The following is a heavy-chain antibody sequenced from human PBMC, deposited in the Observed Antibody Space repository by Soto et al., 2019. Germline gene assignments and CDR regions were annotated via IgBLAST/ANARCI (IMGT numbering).Heavy chain of an antibody. CDR1: GYSFTSYW. CDR3: ARHGTDCSSTSCPTYYYYGMDV. J-gene: IGHJ6*02. D-gene: IGHD2-2*01. Sequence: GESLKISCKGSGYSFTSYWIGWVRQMPGKGLEWMGIIYPGDSDTRYSPSFQGQVTISADKSISTAYLQWSSLKASDTAMYYCARHGTDCSSTSCPTYYYYGMDVWGQGTTVTVS. V-gene: IGHV5-51*01. CDR2: IYPGDSDT.